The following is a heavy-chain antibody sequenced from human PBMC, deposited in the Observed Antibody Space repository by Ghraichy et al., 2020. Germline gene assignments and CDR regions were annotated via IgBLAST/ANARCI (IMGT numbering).Heavy chain of an antibody. CDR3: AKARAYYYDSSGNNQGVYYFDY. D-gene: IGHD3-22*01. CDR1: GFTFSSYA. V-gene: IGHV3-23*01. Sequence: RGSLRLSCAASGFTFSSYAMSWVRQAPGKGLEWVSGISGSGGSTFYADSVKGRFTISRDNSKNTLYLQMNSLRAEDTAVYYCAKARAYYYDSSGNNQGVYYFDYWGQGTLVTVSS. J-gene: IGHJ4*02. CDR2: ISGSGGST.